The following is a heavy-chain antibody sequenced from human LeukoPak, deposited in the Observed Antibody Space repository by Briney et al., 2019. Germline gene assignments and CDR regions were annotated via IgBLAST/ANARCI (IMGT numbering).Heavy chain of an antibody. D-gene: IGHD2-2*01. J-gene: IGHJ4*02. CDR1: GFTFSRYS. CDR3: ANHLACGSTSCPPFDY. Sequence: PGGSLRLSCAAPGFTFSRYSMSWVRQAPGKGLEWVSSISGDSNYIYYADSVEGRFTISRDNAKNSLYLQMNSLRAEDTAVYYCANHLACGSTSCPPFDYWGQGTLVTVSS. V-gene: IGHV3-21*01. CDR2: ISGDSNYI.